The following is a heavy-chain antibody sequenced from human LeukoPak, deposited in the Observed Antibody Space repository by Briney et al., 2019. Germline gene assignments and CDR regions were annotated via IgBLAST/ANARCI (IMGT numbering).Heavy chain of an antibody. CDR1: GYMFNIYG. J-gene: IGHJ4*02. V-gene: IGHV1-18*01. CDR3: ARSPPSTGYDRFDT. CDR2: ISAFNGNT. D-gene: IGHD5-12*01. Sequence: GASVKVSCKASGYMFNIYGISWVRQAPGQGLEWMGWISAFNGNTNYARNFQDRVTMTTDTSTSTAYMELTSLRSDDTAGYYCARSPPSTGYDRFDTWGQGTLVTVSS.